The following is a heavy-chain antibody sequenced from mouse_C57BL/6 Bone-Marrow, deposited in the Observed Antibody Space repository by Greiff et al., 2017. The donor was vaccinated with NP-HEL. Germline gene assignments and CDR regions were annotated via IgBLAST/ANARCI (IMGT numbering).Heavy chain of an antibody. J-gene: IGHJ4*01. CDR3: ARRGGGLRRNDYAMDY. CDR2: ISSGGRYT. D-gene: IGHD2-2*01. Sequence: EVQLVESGGDLVKPGGSLKLSCAASGFTFSSYGMSWVRQTPDKRLEWVATISSGGRYTSYPACVKGRFTISRDNAKNTLYLQMSSLKAEDTAMYYGARRGGGLRRNDYAMDYWGQGTSVTVSS. V-gene: IGHV5-6*01. CDR1: GFTFSSYG.